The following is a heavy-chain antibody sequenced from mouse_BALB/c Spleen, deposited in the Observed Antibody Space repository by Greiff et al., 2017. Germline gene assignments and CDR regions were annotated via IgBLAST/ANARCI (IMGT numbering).Heavy chain of an antibody. J-gene: IGHJ3*01. V-gene: IGHV5-17*02. CDR2: ISSGSSTI. D-gene: IGHD2-14*01. Sequence: EVQGVESGGGLVQPGGSRKLSCAASGFTFSSFGMHWVRQAPEKGLEWVAYISSGSSTIYYADTVKGRFTISRDNPKNTLFLQMTSLRSEDTAMYYCAGYGAWFAYWGQGTLVTVSA. CDR3: AGYGAWFAY. CDR1: GFTFSSFG.